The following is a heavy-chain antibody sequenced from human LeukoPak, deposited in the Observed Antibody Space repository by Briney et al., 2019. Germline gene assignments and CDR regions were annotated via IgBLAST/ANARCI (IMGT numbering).Heavy chain of an antibody. V-gene: IGHV1-18*01. J-gene: IGHJ4*02. CDR2: ISGYNDNA. D-gene: IGHD1-26*01. CDR3: ARDQWELRGNFDY. Sequence: ASVKVSCKASGYIFTNYGISWVRQAPGQGLEWVGWISGYNDNAHYAQKLQGRVTMTRETSTSTAYMELRSLRSDDTAVYYCARDQWELRGNFDYWGQGTLVTVSS. CDR1: GYIFTNYG.